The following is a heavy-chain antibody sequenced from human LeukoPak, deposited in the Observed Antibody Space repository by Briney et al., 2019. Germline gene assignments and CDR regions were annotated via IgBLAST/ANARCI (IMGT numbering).Heavy chain of an antibody. Sequence: GGSLRLSCAASGFMFSNYGMQWVRQAPGKGLEWVAVISYDGSNKYYADSVKGRFTISRDNSKNTLYLQMNSLRAEDTAVYYCAKDLRRRYYFGSGSRGGTFDIWGQGTMVTVSS. CDR1: GFMFSNYG. V-gene: IGHV3-30*18. J-gene: IGHJ3*02. CDR2: ISYDGSNK. D-gene: IGHD3-10*01. CDR3: AKDLRRRYYFGSGSRGGTFDI.